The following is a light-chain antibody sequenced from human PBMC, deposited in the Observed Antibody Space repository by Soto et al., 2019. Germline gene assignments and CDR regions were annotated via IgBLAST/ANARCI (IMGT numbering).Light chain of an antibody. Sequence: QSVLTQSPSASASLGASVKLTCTLSSGHSSYAIAWHQQQPEKGPRYLMKLNSDGSHSKGDGIPDRFSGSSSGAERYLTISGLQSEDEADYYCQTWVTGIQVFGGGTKVTV. CDR3: QTWVTGIQV. CDR1: SGHSSYA. V-gene: IGLV4-69*01. CDR2: LNSDGSH. J-gene: IGLJ3*02.